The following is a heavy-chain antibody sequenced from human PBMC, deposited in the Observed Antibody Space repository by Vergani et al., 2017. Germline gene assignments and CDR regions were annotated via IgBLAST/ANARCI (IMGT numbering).Heavy chain of an antibody. CDR1: GDSIISRSYY. Sequence: QMQLQESGPGLVKASETLSLTCTVSGDSIISRSYYWGWIRQPPGKGLEWIGSIYNSGNGDSSSSLKSRVTISADTSKNQFSLRLTSVTAADTAVYYCASVKYYSDITAHFHGMYFDVWGRGTLVTVPS. J-gene: IGHJ2*01. D-gene: IGHD3-16*01. CDR2: IYNSGNG. V-gene: IGHV4-39*01. CDR3: ASVKYYSDITAHFHGMYFDV.